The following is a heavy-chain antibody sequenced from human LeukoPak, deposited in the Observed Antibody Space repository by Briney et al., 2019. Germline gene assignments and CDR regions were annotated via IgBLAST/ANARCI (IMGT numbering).Heavy chain of an antibody. CDR2: IYSGGST. J-gene: IGHJ4*02. Sequence: GGSLRLSCAASGFTVSSHYMSWVRQAPGKGLEWVSVIYSGGSTYYADSVKGRFTISRDNSKNTLYLQMNSLRAEDTAVYYCARDLAGDGYSDYWGQGTLVTVSS. CDR1: GFTVSSHY. V-gene: IGHV3-53*01. D-gene: IGHD5-24*01. CDR3: ARDLAGDGYSDY.